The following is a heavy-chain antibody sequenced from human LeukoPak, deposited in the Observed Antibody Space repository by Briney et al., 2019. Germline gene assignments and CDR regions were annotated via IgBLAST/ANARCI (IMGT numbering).Heavy chain of an antibody. CDR3: ARMHPNSSGYLYYFDY. D-gene: IGHD3-22*01. CDR1: GGTFSSYA. CDR2: IIPIFGTA. Sequence: SVKVSCKASGGTFSSYAISWVRQAPGQGLEWMGGIIPIFGTANYAQKFQGRVTITADESTSTAYMELSSLRSEDTAVHYCARMHPNSSGYLYYFDYWGQGTLVTVSS. V-gene: IGHV1-69*13. J-gene: IGHJ4*02.